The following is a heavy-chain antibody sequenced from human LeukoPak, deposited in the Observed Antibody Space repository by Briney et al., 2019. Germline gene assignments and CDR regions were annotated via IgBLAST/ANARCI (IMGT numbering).Heavy chain of an antibody. D-gene: IGHD3-22*01. V-gene: IGHV3-64*01. Sequence: PGGSLRLSCAASGFTFSSYAMHWVRQAPGKGLEYVSAISSNGGSTYYANSVKGRFTISRDNSKNTLYLQMGSLRAEDMAVYYCARLKGHYYDVERYFDYWGQGTLVTVSS. J-gene: IGHJ4*02. CDR2: ISSNGGST. CDR3: ARLKGHYYDVERYFDY. CDR1: GFTFSSYA.